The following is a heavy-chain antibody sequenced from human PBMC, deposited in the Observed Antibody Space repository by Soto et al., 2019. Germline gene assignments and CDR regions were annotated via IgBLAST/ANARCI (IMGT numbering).Heavy chain of an antibody. V-gene: IGHV3-11*06. CDR2: ISGSSSFT. J-gene: IGHJ4*02. Sequence: GGSLRLSCAASGFTFSDYYMSWIRQAPGKGLEWLSYISGSSSFTNYADSVKGRFTISRDNARKTPYLQMSSLRADDTAVYYCANGEQRIEAYDSWGLGTLVTVSS. CDR1: GFTFSDYY. CDR3: ANGEQRIEAYDS. D-gene: IGHD2-15*01.